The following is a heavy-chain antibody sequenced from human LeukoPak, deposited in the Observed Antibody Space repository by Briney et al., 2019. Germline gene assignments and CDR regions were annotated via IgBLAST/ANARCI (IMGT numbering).Heavy chain of an antibody. CDR3: VKAVLLRFGESPRGPA. CDR1: GFTFSSYA. CDR2: ISSNGGST. D-gene: IGHD3-10*01. Sequence: GGSLRLSCSASGFTFSSYAMHWVRQAPGKGLEYVSAISSNGGSTYYTDSVKGRFTISRDNSKNTLYLQMSSLRAEDTAVYYCVKAVLLRFGESPRGPAWGQGTLVTVSS. V-gene: IGHV3-64D*06. J-gene: IGHJ5*02.